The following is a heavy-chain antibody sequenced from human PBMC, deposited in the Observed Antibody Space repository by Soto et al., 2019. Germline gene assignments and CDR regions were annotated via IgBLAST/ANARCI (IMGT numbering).Heavy chain of an antibody. V-gene: IGHV3-74*03. D-gene: IGHD3-22*01. J-gene: IGHJ4*02. CDR1: GFDFSNYW. CDR2: INGDGSDI. CDR3: ARTTSGYYYDY. Sequence: GGSLRLSCGASGFDFSNYWMHWVRQAPGKGLVWVSRINGDGSDIKYADSVKGRFTISRDNAKNSLCLQMNSLRAEDTAVYYCARTTSGYYYDYWGQGTLVTVSS.